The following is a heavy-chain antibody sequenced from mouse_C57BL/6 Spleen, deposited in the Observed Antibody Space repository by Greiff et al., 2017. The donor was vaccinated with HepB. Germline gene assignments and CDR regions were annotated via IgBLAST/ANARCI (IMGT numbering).Heavy chain of an antibody. Sequence: QVQLKQPGAELVKPGASVKLSCKASGYTFPSYWMHWVKQRPGRGLEWIGRIDPNSGGTKYNEKFKSKATLTVDKPSSTAYMQLSSLTSEDSAVYYCARYDGYYYYFDYWGQGTTLTVSS. CDR3: ARYDGYYYYFDY. CDR1: GYTFPSYW. V-gene: IGHV1-72*01. CDR2: IDPNSGGT. J-gene: IGHJ2*01. D-gene: IGHD2-3*01.